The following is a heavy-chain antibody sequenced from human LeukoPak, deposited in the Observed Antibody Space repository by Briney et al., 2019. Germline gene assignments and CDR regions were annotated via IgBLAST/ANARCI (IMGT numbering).Heavy chain of an antibody. Sequence: SETLSLTCTVSGGSISSYYWSWIRQPPGKGLEWIGFIYYTGSTNYNPSLKSRVTISVDTSKKQFSLKLSSVTAADTAVYYCARGYSSSWNYFDYWGQGTLVTVSS. V-gene: IGHV4-59*01. CDR2: IYYTGST. J-gene: IGHJ4*02. CDR3: ARGYSSSWNYFDY. CDR1: GGSISSYY. D-gene: IGHD6-13*01.